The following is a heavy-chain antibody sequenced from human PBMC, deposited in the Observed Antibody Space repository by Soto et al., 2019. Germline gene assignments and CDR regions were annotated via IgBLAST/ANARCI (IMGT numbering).Heavy chain of an antibody. CDR1: GFTFSSYS. CDR2: ISSSSNFI. V-gene: IGHV3-21*04. CDR3: AGPSAYYYDSSGYGSDY. Sequence: GGSLRLSCAASGFTFSSYSMNWVRQAPGKGLEWVSSISSSSNFIYYADSVKGRFTISRDNAQNSLYLQMNSLRAEDTAVYYCAGPSAYYYDSSGYGSDYWGQGTLVTVSS. D-gene: IGHD3-22*01. J-gene: IGHJ4*02.